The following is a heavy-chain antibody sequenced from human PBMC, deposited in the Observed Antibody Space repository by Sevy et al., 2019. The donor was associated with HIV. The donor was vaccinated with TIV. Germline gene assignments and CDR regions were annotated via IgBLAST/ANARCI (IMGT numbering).Heavy chain of an antibody. CDR1: GFAFSTYG. CDR3: ARERRSSGIDY. J-gene: IGHJ4*01. Sequence: GGSLRLSCTASGFAFSTYGMHWVRQAPGKGLEWVEIIWYEGNNKDYAEPVKGRFTISRDNTKNTLYLQMNSLRVDDTAVYYCARERRSSGIDYWGQGTLVTVSS. D-gene: IGHD3-10*01. V-gene: IGHV3-33*01. CDR2: IWYEGNNK.